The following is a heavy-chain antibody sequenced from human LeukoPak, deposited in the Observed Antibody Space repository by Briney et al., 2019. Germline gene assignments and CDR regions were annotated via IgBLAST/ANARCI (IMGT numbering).Heavy chain of an antibody. CDR1: GYTFTGYY. Sequence: ASVKVSCKASGYTFTGYYIHWVRQAPGQGLEWMGWINPNSGGTNYAQKFQGRVTMTRDTSMSTAYMELNRLRSDDTAVYFCAREPPATGYYDYWGQGTLVTVSS. D-gene: IGHD3-9*01. V-gene: IGHV1-2*02. J-gene: IGHJ4*02. CDR3: AREPPATGYYDY. CDR2: INPNSGGT.